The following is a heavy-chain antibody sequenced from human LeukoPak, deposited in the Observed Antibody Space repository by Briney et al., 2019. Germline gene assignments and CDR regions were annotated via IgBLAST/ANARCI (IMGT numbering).Heavy chain of an antibody. V-gene: IGHV3-30*18. J-gene: IGHJ4*02. CDR2: ISEDGINK. D-gene: IGHD6-13*01. Sequence: PGGSLRLSCAASGSTFSNYGMHCVRQAPGKGLECVAGISEDGINKYYADSVKARFTISRDNSNNTLFLQMNNLRADDTAVYYCAKDRETTASGTFDYWGQGALVTVSS. CDR3: AKDRETTASGTFDY. CDR1: GSTFSNYG.